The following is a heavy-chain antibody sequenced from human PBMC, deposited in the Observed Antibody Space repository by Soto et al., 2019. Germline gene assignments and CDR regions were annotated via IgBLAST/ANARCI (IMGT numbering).Heavy chain of an antibody. Sequence: QVQLQESGPGLVKPSGTLSLTCAVSGGSISSSNWWSWVRQPPGKGLGWIGEIYHSGSTNYNPSLKSRVTISVDKSKNQFSLKLSSVTAADTAVYYCCKHSSSWYGYFDYWGQGTLVTVSS. CDR1: GGSISSSNW. V-gene: IGHV4-4*02. D-gene: IGHD6-13*01. J-gene: IGHJ4*02. CDR3: CKHSSSWYGYFDY. CDR2: IYHSGST.